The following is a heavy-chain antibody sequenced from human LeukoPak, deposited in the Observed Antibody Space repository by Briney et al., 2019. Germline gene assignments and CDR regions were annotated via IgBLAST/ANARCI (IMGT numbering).Heavy chain of an antibody. J-gene: IGHJ4*02. CDR2: ISWNSGSI. Sequence: AEGSLRLSCAASGFTFDDYAMHWVRQAPGKGLEWVSGISWNSGSIGYADSVKGRFTISRDNAKNSLYLQMNSLRAEDTALYYCAKDTYYGSGSYTFHYFDYWGQGTLVTVSS. D-gene: IGHD3-10*01. CDR3: AKDTYYGSGSYTFHYFDY. V-gene: IGHV3-9*01. CDR1: GFTFDDYA.